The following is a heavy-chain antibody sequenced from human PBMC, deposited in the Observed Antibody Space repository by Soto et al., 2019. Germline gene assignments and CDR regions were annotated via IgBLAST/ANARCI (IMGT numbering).Heavy chain of an antibody. CDR3: ARGDIVVVPAAIVYNWFDP. J-gene: IGHJ5*02. Sequence: SETLSLTCTVSGGSISSSSYYWGWIRQPPGKGLEWIGSIYYSGSTYYNPSLKSRVTISVDTSKNQFSLKLSSVTAADTAVYYCARGDIVVVPAAIVYNWFDPWGQGTLVTVSS. CDR1: GGSISSSSYY. D-gene: IGHD2-2*01. CDR2: IYYSGST. V-gene: IGHV4-39*01.